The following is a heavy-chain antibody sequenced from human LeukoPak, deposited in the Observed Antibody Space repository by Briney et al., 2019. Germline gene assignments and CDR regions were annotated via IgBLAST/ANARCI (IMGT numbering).Heavy chain of an antibody. J-gene: IGHJ4*02. CDR3: ARVSYGSGSYLDY. V-gene: IGHV3-53*01. CDR2: IYSGGST. D-gene: IGHD3-10*01. CDR1: GFTVSSNY. Sequence: GGSLRLSCAASGFTVSSNYMSWVRQAPRKGLEWVSVIYSGGSTYYADSVKGRFTISSDNSKNTLYLQMNSLRAEDTAVYYCARVSYGSGSYLDYWGQGTLVTVSS.